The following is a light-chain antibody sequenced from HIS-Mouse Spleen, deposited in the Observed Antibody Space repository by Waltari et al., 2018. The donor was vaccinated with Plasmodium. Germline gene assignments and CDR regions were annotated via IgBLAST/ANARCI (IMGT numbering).Light chain of an antibody. CDR3: YSTDSSGNHRV. J-gene: IGLJ3*02. CDR2: EDS. CDR1: ALKKKY. V-gene: IGLV3-10*01. Sequence: SYELTQPPSVSVSPGQTARITCSGDALKKKYAYWYQQKSGQAPVLVIYEDSKRPAGLPERFSGSSSGTMATLTISGAQVEDEADYYCYSTDSSGNHRVFGGGTKLTVL.